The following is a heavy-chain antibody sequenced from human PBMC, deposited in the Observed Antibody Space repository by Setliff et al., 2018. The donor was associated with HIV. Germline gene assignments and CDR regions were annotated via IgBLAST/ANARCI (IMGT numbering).Heavy chain of an antibody. CDR3: VRDWRVREIFAVYYFDL. V-gene: IGHV3-48*01. J-gene: IGHJ4*02. Sequence: PGGSLRLSCAASGVTFSSYSMNWVRQAPGKGLEWVSYISSSGNSIYYADSVKGRFSISRDNANNSLYMQMTSLRAEDTAVYYCVRDWRVREIFAVYYFDLWGQGTLVTVSS. CDR2: ISSSGNSI. CDR1: GVTFSSYS. D-gene: IGHD3-10*01.